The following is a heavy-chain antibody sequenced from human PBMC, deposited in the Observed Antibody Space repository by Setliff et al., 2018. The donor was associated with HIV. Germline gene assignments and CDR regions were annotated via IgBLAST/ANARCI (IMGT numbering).Heavy chain of an antibody. Sequence: GESLKISCKGSGYSFTSYWIGWVRQMPGKGLEWMGIIYPGDSDTRYSPSFQGQVTISADKSISTAYLQWSSLKASDTAMYYCARDLDYDTRASDAFDIWGQGTMVT. CDR1: GYSFTSYW. CDR3: ARDLDYDTRASDAFDI. D-gene: IGHD3-22*01. CDR2: IYPGDSDT. V-gene: IGHV5-51*01. J-gene: IGHJ3*02.